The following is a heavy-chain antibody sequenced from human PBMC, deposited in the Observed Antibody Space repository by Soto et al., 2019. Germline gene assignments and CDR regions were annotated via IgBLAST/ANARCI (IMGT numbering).Heavy chain of an antibody. CDR2: ISSSSNYI. CDR3: ARDHDYYGMDV. V-gene: IGHV3-21*01. CDR1: GFTFSSYS. J-gene: IGHJ6*02. Sequence: EVQLVESGGGLVKPGGSLRLSCAASGFTFSSYSMNWVRQAPGKGLEWVSSISSSSNYIDYADSVKGRFTVSRDNAKNSLYLQMNSLRAEDTAVYHCARDHDYYGMDVWGQGTTVTVSS.